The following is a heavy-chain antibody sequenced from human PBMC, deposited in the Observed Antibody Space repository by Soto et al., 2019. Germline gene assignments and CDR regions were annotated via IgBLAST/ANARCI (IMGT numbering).Heavy chain of an antibody. J-gene: IGHJ4*02. CDR3: ARIPGIAVAGTWGSDY. V-gene: IGHV3-33*01. CDR1: GFTFSSYG. CDR2: IWYDGSNK. D-gene: IGHD6-19*01. Sequence: QVQLVESGGGVVQPGRSLRLSCAASGFTFSSYGMHWVRQAPGKGLEWVAVIWYDGSNKYYADSVKGRFTISRDNSKNTLYLQMNSLRAEDTAVYYCARIPGIAVAGTWGSDYWCQGTLVTVSS.